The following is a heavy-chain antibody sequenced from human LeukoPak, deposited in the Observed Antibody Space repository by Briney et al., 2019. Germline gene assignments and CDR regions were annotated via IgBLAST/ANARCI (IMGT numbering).Heavy chain of an antibody. D-gene: IGHD4-17*01. Sequence: PGGSLRLSCAASGFTFDDYGMSWVRQAPGKGLEWVSGINWNGGSTGYADSVKGRFTISRDNAKNSLYLQMNSLRAEDTALYHCAGGSYGDYVFDYWGQGTLVTVSS. CDR1: GFTFDDYG. CDR2: INWNGGST. V-gene: IGHV3-20*01. CDR3: AGGSYGDYVFDY. J-gene: IGHJ4*02.